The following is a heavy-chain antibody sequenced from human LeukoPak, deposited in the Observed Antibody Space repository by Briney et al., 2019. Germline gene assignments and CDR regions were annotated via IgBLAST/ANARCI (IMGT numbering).Heavy chain of an antibody. V-gene: IGHV1-8*01. Sequence: GASVKVSCKASGYTFTSYDINWVRQATGQGLEWMGWVNPNSGNTGYAQKFQGRVTMTRNTSISTAYMELSSLRSEDTAVYYCARGMTTVVTDYYYYMDVWGKGTTVTVSS. CDR2: VNPNSGNT. D-gene: IGHD4-23*01. CDR1: GYTFTSYD. J-gene: IGHJ6*03. CDR3: ARGMTTVVTDYYYYMDV.